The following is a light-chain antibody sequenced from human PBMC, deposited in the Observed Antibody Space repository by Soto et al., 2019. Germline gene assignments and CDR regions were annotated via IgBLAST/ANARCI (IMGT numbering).Light chain of an antibody. Sequence: DIQNTESPSSLSASVGHRVTISCQASQDISNYLNWYHQKPGKAPRLLIYDVSNLETGVPSRFSGSRPGTDFTFTIRSLQPEDIATYYCQQYDNLPYTFGQGTKVDIK. CDR1: QDISNY. V-gene: IGKV1-33*01. CDR3: QQYDNLPYT. J-gene: IGKJ2*01. CDR2: DVS.